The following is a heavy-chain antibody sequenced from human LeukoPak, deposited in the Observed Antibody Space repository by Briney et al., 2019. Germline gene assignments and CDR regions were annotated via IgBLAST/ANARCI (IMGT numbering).Heavy chain of an antibody. D-gene: IGHD6-19*01. CDR1: GGSISSYY. J-gene: IGHJ3*02. CDR3: ARVLAFYSSGWIDAFDI. Sequence: SETLSLTCTVSGGSISSYYWSWIRQPAGKGLERIGRIYTSGSTNYNPSLKSPVTMSVDTSKNKFSLKLSSVAAADTGVYYCARVLAFYSSGWIDAFDIWGQGTMVTVSS. V-gene: IGHV4-4*07. CDR2: IYTSGST.